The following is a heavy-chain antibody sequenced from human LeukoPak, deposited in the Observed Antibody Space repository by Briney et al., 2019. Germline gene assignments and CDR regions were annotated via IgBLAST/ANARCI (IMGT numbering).Heavy chain of an antibody. CDR3: ARGLAAAGTNNWFDP. CDR1: GGTFNNSA. Sequence: ASVKVSCKASGGTFNNSAISWVRQAPGQGLEWMGGIIPIFGTANYAQKFQGRVTITADESTSTAYMELSSLRSEDTAVYYCARGLAAAGTNNWFDPWGQGTLVTVSS. D-gene: IGHD6-13*01. CDR2: IIPIFGTA. J-gene: IGHJ5*02. V-gene: IGHV1-69*13.